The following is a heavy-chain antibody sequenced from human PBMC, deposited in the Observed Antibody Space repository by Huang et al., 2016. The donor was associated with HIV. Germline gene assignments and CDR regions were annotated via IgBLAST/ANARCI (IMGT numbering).Heavy chain of an antibody. V-gene: IGHV4-34*02. J-gene: IGHJ4*02. D-gene: IGHD3-22*01. CDR1: GGSFSNFY. Sequence: QVQLQLWGAGLLKASETLSLTSAGYGGSFSNFYWVWIRQPPGKGLDWIGEINDTGHTNSAPSLSGRVTMSVNTSKKQFSLQVKSVTVADTAIYYCARRGYSYDGIGLPAFDHWGRGTVVTVSS. CDR2: INDTGHT. CDR3: ARRGYSYDGIGLPAFDH.